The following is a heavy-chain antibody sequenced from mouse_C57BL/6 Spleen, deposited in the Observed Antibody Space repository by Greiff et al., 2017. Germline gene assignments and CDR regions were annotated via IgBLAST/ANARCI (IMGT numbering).Heavy chain of an antibody. J-gene: IGHJ1*03. D-gene: IGHD2-5*01. Sequence: EVQLQQSGPELVKPGASVKISCKASGYTFTDYYMNWVKQSHGKSLEWIGDINPNNGGTSYNQKFKGKATLTVDKSSRPAYMELRSLASEDSAVYYCARDYSTYWYFDVWGTGTTVTVSS. V-gene: IGHV1-26*01. CDR1: GYTFTDYY. CDR2: INPNNGGT. CDR3: ARDYSTYWYFDV.